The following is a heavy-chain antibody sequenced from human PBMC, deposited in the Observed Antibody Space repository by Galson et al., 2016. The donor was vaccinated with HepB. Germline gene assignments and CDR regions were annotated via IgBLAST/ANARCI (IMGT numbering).Heavy chain of an antibody. CDR1: GYIFTDKY. CDR2: INPKTGGA. V-gene: IGHV1-2*02. CDR3: ARVKGLERAYDV. D-gene: IGHD1-1*01. J-gene: IGHJ3*01. Sequence: SVKVSCKASGYIFTDKYLHWVRQAPGQGLEWMGWINPKTGGANSAQKFQGRVTMTRDTSISTAYMEVSRLTSDDTAVYFCARVKGLERAYDVWGQGTMVTVTS.